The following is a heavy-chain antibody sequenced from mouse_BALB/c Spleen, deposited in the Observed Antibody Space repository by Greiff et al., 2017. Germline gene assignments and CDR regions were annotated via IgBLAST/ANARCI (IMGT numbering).Heavy chain of an antibody. D-gene: IGHD2-1*01. CDR3: TGNYDD. CDR2: IDPETGGT. CDR1: GYTFTDYE. Sequence: QVQLQQSGAELVRPGASVTLSCKASGYTFTDYEMHWVKQTPVHGLEWIGAIDPETGGTAYNQKFKGKATLTADKSSSTAYMELRSLTSEDSAVYYCTGNYDDWGQGTTLTVSS. J-gene: IGHJ2*01. V-gene: IGHV1-15*01.